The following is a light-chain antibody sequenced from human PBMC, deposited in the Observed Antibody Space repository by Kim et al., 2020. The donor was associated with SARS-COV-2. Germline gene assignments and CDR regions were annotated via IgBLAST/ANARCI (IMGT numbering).Light chain of an antibody. CDR2: KHS. CDR1: ILAKRY. J-gene: IGLJ3*02. V-gene: IGLV3-27*01. Sequence: SVSPGQTARITCSGDILAKRYIRWFQQKPGQAPLLVIYKHSERPSGIPERFSGSSSGTTVTLTISGAQVEDEADYYCYSAADNNWVFGGGTQLTVL. CDR3: YSAADNNWV.